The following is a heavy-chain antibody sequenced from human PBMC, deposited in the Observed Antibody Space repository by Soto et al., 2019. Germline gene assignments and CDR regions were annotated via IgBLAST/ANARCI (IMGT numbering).Heavy chain of an antibody. J-gene: IGHJ4*02. CDR3: ARVPMDYYDSSGYLDY. Sequence: EVQLVESGGGLVQPGGSLRLSCAASGFTFSSYSVIWVRQAPGKGLEWVSSISSGSSYIYYADSVKGRFTISRDNAKSSLFRQMNSLRADDTVVYYGARVPMDYYDSSGYLDYWGQGTLVPVSS. V-gene: IGHV3-21*01. D-gene: IGHD3-22*01. CDR2: ISSGSSYI. CDR1: GFTFSSYS.